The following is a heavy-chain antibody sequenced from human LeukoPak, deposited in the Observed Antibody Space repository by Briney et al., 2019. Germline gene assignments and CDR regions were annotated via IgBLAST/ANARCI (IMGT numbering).Heavy chain of an antibody. J-gene: IGHJ5*02. Sequence: SSETLSLTCTVSGYSISSGYYWGWIRQPPGKGLEWIGSIYHSGSTYYNPPLKSRVTISVDTSKNQFSLKLSSVTAADTAVYYCAREGIVGATGYNWFDPWGQGTLVTVSS. D-gene: IGHD1-26*01. CDR3: AREGIVGATGYNWFDP. V-gene: IGHV4-38-2*02. CDR2: IYHSGST. CDR1: GYSISSGYY.